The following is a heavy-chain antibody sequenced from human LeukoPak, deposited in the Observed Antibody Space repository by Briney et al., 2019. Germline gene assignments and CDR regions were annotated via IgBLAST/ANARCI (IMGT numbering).Heavy chain of an antibody. V-gene: IGHV3-33*01. CDR3: ARALSPGGYPQQLDY. CDR1: GFTFSSYG. J-gene: IGHJ4*02. CDR2: IWFDGTNK. Sequence: GRSLRLSCATSGFTFSSYGMHWVRQAPGKGLEWVALIWFDGTNKYYADSVKGRFTISRDPSKNTLYLQMNSLRAEDTAVYYCARALSPGGYPQQLDYWGQGTLVTVSS. D-gene: IGHD2-8*02.